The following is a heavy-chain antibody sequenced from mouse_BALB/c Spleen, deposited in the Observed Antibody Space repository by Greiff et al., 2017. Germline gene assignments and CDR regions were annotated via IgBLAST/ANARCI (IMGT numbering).Heavy chain of an antibody. CDR2: ILPGSGST. V-gene: IGHV1-9*01. CDR3: VRVLYGISCGNFDS. Sequence: QVQLQQSGAELMKPGASVKISCKATGYTFSSYWIEWVKQRPGHGLVWIGEILPGSGSTNYNEKFKGKATLTADTSPNTAYMQLSSLTSEDSAVYNCVRVLYGISCGNFDSWGQGTALAVSP. CDR1: GYTFSSYW. J-gene: IGHJ2*01. D-gene: IGHD1-1*01.